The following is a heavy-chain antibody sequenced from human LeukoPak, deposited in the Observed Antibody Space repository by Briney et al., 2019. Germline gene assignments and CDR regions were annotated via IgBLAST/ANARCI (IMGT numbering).Heavy chain of an antibody. D-gene: IGHD3-16*01. Sequence: GGSLRLSCAASGFTFSSYWMSWVRQAPGKGLEWVANIKQDGSEKYYVDSVKGRFTISRDNAKNSLYLQMNSLRAEDTAVYYCATYDYVWGTSEGYWGQGTLVTVSS. CDR3: ATYDYVWGTSEGY. V-gene: IGHV3-7*01. J-gene: IGHJ4*02. CDR2: IKQDGSEK. CDR1: GFTFSSYW.